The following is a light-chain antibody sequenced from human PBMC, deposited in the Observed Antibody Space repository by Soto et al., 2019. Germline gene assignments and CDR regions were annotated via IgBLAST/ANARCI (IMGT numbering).Light chain of an antibody. CDR3: HQYGISPPRT. CDR2: GTS. Sequence: IVLTQSPAILALSPGDRATLSCRASQSVSSSYLAWYQHKPGQAPRLLIYGTSSRATGIPDRFSGSGSGTDFTLTITRLEPEDFAVYYCHQYGISPPRTFGQGTKVDIK. CDR1: QSVSSSY. V-gene: IGKV3-20*01. J-gene: IGKJ1*01.